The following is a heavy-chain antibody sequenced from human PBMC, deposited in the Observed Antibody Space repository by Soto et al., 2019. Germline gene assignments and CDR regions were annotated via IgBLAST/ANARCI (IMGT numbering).Heavy chain of an antibody. D-gene: IGHD3-10*01. J-gene: IGHJ4*02. Sequence: ASVKVSCKASGGTFSSYAISWVRQAPGQGLEWMGRIIPILGIANYAQKFQGRVTITADKSTSTAYMELSSLRSEDTAVYYCARDSSPYHGPDSNYFDYWGQGTLVTVSS. CDR2: IIPILGIA. CDR1: GGTFSSYA. CDR3: ARDSSPYHGPDSNYFDY. V-gene: IGHV1-69*04.